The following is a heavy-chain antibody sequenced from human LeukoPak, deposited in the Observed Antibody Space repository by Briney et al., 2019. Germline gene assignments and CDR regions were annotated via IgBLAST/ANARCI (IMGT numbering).Heavy chain of an antibody. CDR1: GFTFSSYA. J-gene: IGHJ4*02. CDR2: ISGSGGST. CDR3: AKRAYSGYDYFDY. Sequence: PGGSLRLFCAASGFTFSSYAMSWVRQAPGKGLEWVSAISGSGGSTYYADSVKGRFTITRDNSKNTLYLQMNSLRAEDTAVYYCAKRAYSGYDYFDYWGQGTLVAVSS. D-gene: IGHD5-12*01. V-gene: IGHV3-23*01.